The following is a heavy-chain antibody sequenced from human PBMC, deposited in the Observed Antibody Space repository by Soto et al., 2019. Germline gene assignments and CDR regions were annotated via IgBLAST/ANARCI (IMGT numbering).Heavy chain of an antibody. CDR1: GFTFSSYA. J-gene: IGHJ3*02. D-gene: IGHD3-22*01. V-gene: IGHV3-30-3*01. CDR2: ISYDGSNK. CDR3: AREGGDYYDSSGYDAFDI. Sequence: QVQLVESGGGVVQPGRSLRLSCAASGFTFSSYAMHWVRQAPGKGLEWVAVISYDGSNKYYADSVKGRFTISRDNSKNTLYRQMNSLRAEDTAVYYCAREGGDYYDSSGYDAFDIWGKGTMVTVSS.